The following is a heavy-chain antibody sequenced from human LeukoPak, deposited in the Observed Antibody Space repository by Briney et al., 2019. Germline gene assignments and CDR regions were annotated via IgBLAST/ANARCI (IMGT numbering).Heavy chain of an antibody. D-gene: IGHD2-2*01. CDR3: ARKDIVVVPAAPRRYAFDI. V-gene: IGHV1-2*02. CDR1: GYTFTGYY. CDR2: INPNSGGT. J-gene: IGHJ3*02. Sequence: ASVKVSCKASGYTFTGYYMHWVRQAPGQGLEWMGWINPNSGGTSYAQKFQGRVTMTRDTSISTAYMELSRLRSDDTAVYYCARKDIVVVPAAPRRYAFDIWGQGTMVTVSS.